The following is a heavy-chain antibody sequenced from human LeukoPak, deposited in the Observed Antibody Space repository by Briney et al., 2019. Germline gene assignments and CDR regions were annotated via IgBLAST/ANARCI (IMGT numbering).Heavy chain of an antibody. J-gene: IGHJ3*02. CDR2: INHSGST. V-gene: IGHV4-34*01. CDR1: RGSFSGYY. CDR3: ARVFPIVVVVPSAFDI. D-gene: IGHD2-15*01. Sequence: SETLSLTCAVYRGSFSGYYWSWIRQPPGKGLEWIGEINHSGSTNYNPSLKSRVTISVDTSKNQFSLKLSSVTGADTAVYYCARVFPIVVVVPSAFDIWGQGTMVTVSS.